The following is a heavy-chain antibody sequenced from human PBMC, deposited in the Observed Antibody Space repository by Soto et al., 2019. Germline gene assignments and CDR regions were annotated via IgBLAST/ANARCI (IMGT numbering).Heavy chain of an antibody. CDR3: ATRTFGYSGYDAISWYFDY. Sequence: PSETLSLTCAVYGGSFSGYYWSWIRQPPGKGLEWIGEINHSGSTNYNPSLKSRVTISVDTSKNQFSLKLSSVTAADTAVYYCATRTFGYSGYDAISWYFDYWGQGTLVTVSS. CDR2: INHSGST. D-gene: IGHD5-12*01. J-gene: IGHJ4*02. CDR1: GGSFSGYY. V-gene: IGHV4-34*01.